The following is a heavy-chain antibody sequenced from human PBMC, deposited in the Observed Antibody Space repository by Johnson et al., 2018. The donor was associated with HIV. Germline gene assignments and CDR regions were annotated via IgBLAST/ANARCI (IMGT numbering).Heavy chain of an antibody. CDR1: GFTFSSYG. D-gene: IGHD3-3*01. J-gene: IGHJ3*02. CDR3: AREQATLFFRASGAAFNI. V-gene: IGHV3-30*02. Sequence: QMLLVESGGVVVQPGGSLRLSCAASGFTFSSYGMHWVRQAPGKGLEWVAFIRYDGSNKYYADSVKGRFTISRDNAKNSLYLQMNSLRVEDTAVYYCAREQATLFFRASGAAFNIWGQGTTVTVSS. CDR2: IRYDGSNK.